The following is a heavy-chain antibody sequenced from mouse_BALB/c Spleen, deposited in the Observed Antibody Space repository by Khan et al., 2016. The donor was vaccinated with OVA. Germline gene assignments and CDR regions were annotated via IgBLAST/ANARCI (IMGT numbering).Heavy chain of an antibody. J-gene: IGHJ1*01. CDR1: GYTFTNYG. CDR2: INTYTGEP. D-gene: IGHD2-1*01. V-gene: IGHV9-3-1*01. Sequence: QIQLVQSGPELKKPGETVKISCKASGYTFTNYGMNWVKQAPGKGLKWMGWINTYTGEPTYGDDLKGRFAFSLETSASTAYLQINNLKNEDTATYFCARVGNYWDFDGWGAGTTVTVSS. CDR3: ARVGNYWDFDG.